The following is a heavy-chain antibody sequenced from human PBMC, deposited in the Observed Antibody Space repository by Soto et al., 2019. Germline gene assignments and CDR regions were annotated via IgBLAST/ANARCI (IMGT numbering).Heavy chain of an antibody. V-gene: IGHV4-59*01. CDR3: ARAPDLGCSSTSCQRLYYGMDV. J-gene: IGHJ6*02. CDR1: GGSISSYY. CDR2: IYYSGST. Sequence: KPSETLSLTCTVSGGSISSYYWSWIRQPPGKGLEWIGYIYYSGSTNYNPSLKSRVTISVDTSKNQFSLKLSSVTAADTAVYYCARAPDLGCSSTSCQRLYYGMDVWGQGTTVTVSS. D-gene: IGHD2-2*01.